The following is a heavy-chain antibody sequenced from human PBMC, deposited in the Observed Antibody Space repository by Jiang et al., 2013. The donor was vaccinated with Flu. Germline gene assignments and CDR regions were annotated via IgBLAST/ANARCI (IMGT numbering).Heavy chain of an antibody. J-gene: IGHJ5*02. CDR2: ISGSGGST. V-gene: IGHV3-23*01. CDR3: AKAVGYSYGTFDP. CDR1: GFTFGDYA. Sequence: QLLESGGGLVQPGRSLRLSCTASGFTFGDYAMSWFRQAPGKGLEWVSAISGSGGSTYYADSVKGRFTISRDNSKNTLYLQMNSLRAEDTAVYYCAKAVGYSYGTFDPWGQGTLVTVSS. D-gene: IGHD5-18*01.